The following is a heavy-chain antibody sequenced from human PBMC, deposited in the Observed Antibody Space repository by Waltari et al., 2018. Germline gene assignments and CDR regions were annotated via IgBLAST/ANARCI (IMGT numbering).Heavy chain of an antibody. CDR2: INAGNVNT. D-gene: IGHD6-19*01. CDR3: ARVLLGIAVAGIHYFDY. Sequence: QVQLVQSGAEVKKPGASVKVSCKASGYTFTSYAMHWVRQAPGQRLEWMGWINAGNVNTKYSQKFQGRVTITRDTSASTAYMELSSLRSEDTAVYYCARVLLGIAVAGIHYFDYWGQGTLVTVSS. V-gene: IGHV1-3*01. J-gene: IGHJ4*02. CDR1: GYTFTSYA.